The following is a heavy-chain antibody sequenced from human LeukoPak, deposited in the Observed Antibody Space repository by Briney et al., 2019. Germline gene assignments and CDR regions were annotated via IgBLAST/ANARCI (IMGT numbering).Heavy chain of an antibody. D-gene: IGHD4-11*01. V-gene: IGHV3-23*01. Sequence: GGSLRLSCAASGFTFTNYAMSWVRQAPGKGLEWVSVISGSGGSTYHADSVKGRFTISRDNSKNTLYLQMNSLRADDTAVYYCAKGDSDYRWGQGALVTVSS. CDR3: AKGDSDYR. CDR1: GFTFTNYA. CDR2: ISGSGGST. J-gene: IGHJ4*02.